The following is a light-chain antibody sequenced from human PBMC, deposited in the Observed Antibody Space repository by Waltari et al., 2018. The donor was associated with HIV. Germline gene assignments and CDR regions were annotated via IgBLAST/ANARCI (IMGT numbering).Light chain of an antibody. J-gene: IGLJ1*01. CDR3: CSCTTTNSYV. Sequence: QSALTQPASVSGSPGQSITISCTGSNSVLGAYNLVSWYQHFPDRAPKLLIFEDNKQPSGVSSRFSGSKSGNAASLTISGLRPEDEADYYCCSCTTTNSYVFGTGTKVTVL. V-gene: IGLV2-23*01. CDR1: NSVLGAYNL. CDR2: EDN.